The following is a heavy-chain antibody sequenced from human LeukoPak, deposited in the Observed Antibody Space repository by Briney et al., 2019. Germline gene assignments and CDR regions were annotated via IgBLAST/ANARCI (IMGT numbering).Heavy chain of an antibody. CDR1: GGSFSGYY. CDR2: INHSGST. Sequence: SETLSLTCAVYGGSFSGYYWSWIRRPPGKGLEWIGEINHSGSTNYNPSLKSRVTISVDTSKNQFSLKLSSVTAADTAVYYCARKNGGYWGQGTLVTVSS. D-gene: IGHD1-1*01. V-gene: IGHV4-34*01. CDR3: ARKNGGY. J-gene: IGHJ4*02.